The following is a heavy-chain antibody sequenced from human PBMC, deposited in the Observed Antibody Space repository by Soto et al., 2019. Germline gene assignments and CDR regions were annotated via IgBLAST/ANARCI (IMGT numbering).Heavy chain of an antibody. Sequence: PSETLSLTCDISGGSVSGGTYSWTWIRQPPGKGLEWIGYIYRSGSTYYNPSLKSRVSISVDRSQTLFSMNLTSVTAADTAVYYGGRGKPQYLFDLWGQGNLASV. V-gene: IGHV4-30-2*01. CDR2: IYRSGST. D-gene: IGHD2-15*01. CDR1: GGSVSGGTYS. CDR3: GRGKPQYLFDL. J-gene: IGHJ4*02.